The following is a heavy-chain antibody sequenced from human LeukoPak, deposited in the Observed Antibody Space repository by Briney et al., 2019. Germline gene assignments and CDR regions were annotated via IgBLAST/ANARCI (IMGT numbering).Heavy chain of an antibody. CDR3: ARDGYYDILTGYVDY. CDR2: IYYSGST. CDR1: GGSISSSSYY. V-gene: IGHV4-39*07. D-gene: IGHD3-9*01. Sequence: SSETLSLTCTVSGGSISSSSYYWGWIRQPPGKGLEWIGSIYYSGSTYYNPSLKSRVTISVDTSKNQFSLKLSSVTAADTAVYYCARDGYYDILTGYVDYWGQGTLVTVSS. J-gene: IGHJ4*02.